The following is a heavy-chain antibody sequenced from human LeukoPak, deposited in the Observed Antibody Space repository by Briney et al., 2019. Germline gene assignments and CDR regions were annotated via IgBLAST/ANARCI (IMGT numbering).Heavy chain of an antibody. Sequence: SETLSLTCAVYGGSFSGYYWSWIRQPPGKGLEWIGEINHSGSTNYNPSLKIRVTISVDRSKNQFSLKLSSVTAADTAVYYCARYHPGDIVVVPAVNRNWFDPWGQGTLVTVSS. CDR3: ARYHPGDIVVVPAVNRNWFDP. V-gene: IGHV4-34*01. CDR1: GGSFSGYY. CDR2: INHSGST. J-gene: IGHJ5*02. D-gene: IGHD2-2*01.